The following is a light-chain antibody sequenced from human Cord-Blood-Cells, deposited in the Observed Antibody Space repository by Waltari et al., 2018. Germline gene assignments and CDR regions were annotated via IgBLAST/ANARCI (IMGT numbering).Light chain of an antibody. CDR2: DAS. J-gene: IGKJ2*01. CDR1: QSVISY. CDR3: QQRSNWYT. V-gene: IGKV3-11*01. Sequence: ASLPCLASQSVISYLAWYQQNPGQAPRLLSYDASNRATGIPARFSGSGSGTDFTLTISRLEPEDFAVYYCQQRSNWYTFGQGTKLEIK.